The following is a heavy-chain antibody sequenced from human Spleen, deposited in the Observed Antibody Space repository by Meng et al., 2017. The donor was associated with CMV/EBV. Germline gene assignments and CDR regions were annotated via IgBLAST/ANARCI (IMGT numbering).Heavy chain of an antibody. CDR1: RFTFSTYA. Sequence: GESLKISCAASRFTFSTYAMSWVRQAPGEGLVWVAIISYDGSNKYYRDSVKGRFTISRDNSKSTVSLQMNSLRVEDTAVYYCARDLSAAGNYGMDVWGQGTTVTVSS. CDR3: ARDLSAAGNYGMDV. CDR2: ISYDGSNK. D-gene: IGHD6-13*01. J-gene: IGHJ6*02. V-gene: IGHV3-30*04.